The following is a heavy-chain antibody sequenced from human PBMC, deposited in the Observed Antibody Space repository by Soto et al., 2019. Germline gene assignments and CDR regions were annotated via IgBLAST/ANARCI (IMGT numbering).Heavy chain of an antibody. CDR3: ARHRFNYYDDTVYYYFDY. V-gene: IGHV1-18*04. Sequence: QVQLVQSAAEVKKPGASVKVSCKASGYSFTSYGISWVRQAPGQGPEWMGWISGHNGNTNHPQSLQGTGTMTTDTSRNTAYMELRSLRSDDTAVYYCARHRFNYYDDTVYYYFDYWGQGTLVTVSS. D-gene: IGHD3-22*01. J-gene: IGHJ4*02. CDR2: ISGHNGNT. CDR1: GYSFTSYG.